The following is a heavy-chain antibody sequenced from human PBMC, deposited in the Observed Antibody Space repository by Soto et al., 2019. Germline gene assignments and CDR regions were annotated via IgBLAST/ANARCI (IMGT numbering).Heavy chain of an antibody. CDR2: ISYDGSNK. J-gene: IGHJ4*02. D-gene: IGHD4-4*01. CDR3: AEDLMTTGFDY. V-gene: IGHV3-30*18. Sequence: QVQLVESGGGVVQPGRSLRLSYAASGFTFSSYGMHWVRQAPGKGLEWVAVISYDGSNKYYADSVKGRFTISRDNSKNTLYLQMNSLRAEDTAVYYCAEDLMTTGFDYWGQGTLVTVSS. CDR1: GFTFSSYG.